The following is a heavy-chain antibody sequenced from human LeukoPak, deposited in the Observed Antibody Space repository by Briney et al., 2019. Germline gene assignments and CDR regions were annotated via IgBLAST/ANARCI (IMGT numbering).Heavy chain of an antibody. J-gene: IGHJ4*02. CDR1: GFTFSDYF. CDR2: ISSSGSTI. Sequence: GGSLRLSCAASGFTFSDYFMSWIRQAPGKGLEWVSYISSSGSTIYYADSVKGRFTISGDNSRNTLFLQMNSLRAEDTAVYYCAHGAMYQLDYWGQGTLVTVSS. V-gene: IGHV3-11*01. CDR3: AHGAMYQLDY. D-gene: IGHD2-2*01.